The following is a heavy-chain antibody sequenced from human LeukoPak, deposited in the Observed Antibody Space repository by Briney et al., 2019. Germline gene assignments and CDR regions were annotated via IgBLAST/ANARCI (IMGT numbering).Heavy chain of an antibody. CDR1: GGSISSSYYY. Sequence: PSETLSLTCTVSGGSISSSYYYWGWIRQPPGKGLEWIGSIYYSGSTNYNPSLKSRVTISVDKSKNLFSLKLSSVTAADTAVYYCARDEDYHILTGYERFDYWGQGTLVTVSS. CDR2: IYYSGST. J-gene: IGHJ4*02. CDR3: ARDEDYHILTGYERFDY. D-gene: IGHD3-9*01. V-gene: IGHV4-39*07.